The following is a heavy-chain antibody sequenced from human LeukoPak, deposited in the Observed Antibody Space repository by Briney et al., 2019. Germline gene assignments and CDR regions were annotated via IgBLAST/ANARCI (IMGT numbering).Heavy chain of an antibody. CDR1: GFTFSNAW. Sequence: GGSLRLSCAASGFTFSNAWMSWVRQAPGKGLEWVSVIYSGGSTYYADSVKGRFTISRDNSKNTLYLQMNSLRAEDTAVYYCARGGTVLAHFDYWGQGTLVTVSS. CDR2: IYSGGST. J-gene: IGHJ4*02. D-gene: IGHD1-1*01. CDR3: ARGGTVLAHFDY. V-gene: IGHV3-53*01.